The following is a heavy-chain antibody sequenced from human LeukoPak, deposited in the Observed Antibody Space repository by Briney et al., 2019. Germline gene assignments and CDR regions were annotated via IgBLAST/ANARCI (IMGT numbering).Heavy chain of an antibody. D-gene: IGHD3-9*01. CDR3: AKRGDYDILTGYYVSDF. CDR2: ITGSGDTT. V-gene: IGHV3-23*01. Sequence: GGSLRLSCAASGFIFRNYAMSWVRQAPGKGLEWVSAITGSGDTTYYADSVKGRFTISRDNSKNTLYVEMNTLRAEDTAVYYCAKRGDYDILTGYYVSDFWGQGTLVTVSS. J-gene: IGHJ4*02. CDR1: GFIFRNYA.